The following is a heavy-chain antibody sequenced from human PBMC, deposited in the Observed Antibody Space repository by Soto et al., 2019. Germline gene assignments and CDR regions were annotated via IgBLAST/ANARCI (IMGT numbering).Heavy chain of an antibody. V-gene: IGHV3-30*01. J-gene: IGHJ6*02. CDR1: GFTFSDYA. CDR2: ISSDGKNT. Sequence: QVQLVESGGGVVQPGRSLRLSCAASGFTFSDYAMHWVRQPPGKGLEWVVIISSDGKNTYYGDSVKGRFTISRDDSTSTLSLQMNGLRPEDTAVYFCARVHCTTELCSGLYFYYALDVWGQGTTVTVSS. CDR3: ARVHCTTELCSGLYFYYALDV. D-gene: IGHD2-21*01.